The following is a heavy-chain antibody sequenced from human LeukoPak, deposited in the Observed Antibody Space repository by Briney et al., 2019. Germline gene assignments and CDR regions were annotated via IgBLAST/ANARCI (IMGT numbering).Heavy chain of an antibody. CDR2: FYYSGST. D-gene: IGHD2-21*02. CDR3: ARHRFASAVILDY. Sequence: SETLSLTCSVSGGAVSSFYWSWIRQPPGKGLEWIGYFYYSGSTKYNPSLKSRVTMSGDTSKNQLFLKLRSVTAADTAVYYCARHRFASAVILDYWGQGDLVTVSS. CDR1: GGAVSSFY. J-gene: IGHJ4*02. V-gene: IGHV4-59*08.